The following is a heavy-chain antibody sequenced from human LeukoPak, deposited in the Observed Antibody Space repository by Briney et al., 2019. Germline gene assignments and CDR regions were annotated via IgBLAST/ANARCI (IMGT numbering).Heavy chain of an antibody. Sequence: ASVKVSCKASGYTFTGYYMYWVRQAPGQGLEWMGWINPNSGGTNYAQKFQGRVTMTTDTSTSTAYMELRSLRSDDTAVYYCAKSGYNRFDYWGQGTLVTVSS. CDR2: INPNSGGT. V-gene: IGHV1-2*02. CDR1: GYTFTGYY. D-gene: IGHD5-24*01. CDR3: AKSGYNRFDY. J-gene: IGHJ4*02.